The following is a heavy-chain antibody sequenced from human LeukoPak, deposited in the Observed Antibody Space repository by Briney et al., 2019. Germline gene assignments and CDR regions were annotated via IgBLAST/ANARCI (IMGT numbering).Heavy chain of an antibody. V-gene: IGHV3-30-3*01. J-gene: IGHJ4*02. CDR3: AKAQDPITYDFWSGYLF. D-gene: IGHD3-3*01. CDR1: GFTFSSYA. Sequence: GGSLRLSCAASGFTFSSYAMHWVRQAPGKGLEWVAVISYDGSNKYYADSVKGRFTISRDNSKNTLYLQMNSLRAEDTAVYYCAKAQDPITYDFWSGYLFWGQGTLVTVSS. CDR2: ISYDGSNK.